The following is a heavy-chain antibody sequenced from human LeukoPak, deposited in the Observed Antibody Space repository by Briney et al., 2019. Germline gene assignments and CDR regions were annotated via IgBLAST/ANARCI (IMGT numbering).Heavy chain of an antibody. V-gene: IGHV3-9*01. J-gene: IGHJ5*02. CDR2: ISWNSGSI. D-gene: IGHD3-10*01. CDR3: AKGRWMVRAQTLRDWFDP. CDR1: GFTFVDYA. Sequence: GRSLRLSCAASGFTFVDYAMHWVRQAPGKGLEWVSGISWNSGSIGYADSVKGRFTISRDNAKNSLYLQMNSLRAEDTALYYCAKGRWMVRAQTLRDWFDPWGQGTLVTVSS.